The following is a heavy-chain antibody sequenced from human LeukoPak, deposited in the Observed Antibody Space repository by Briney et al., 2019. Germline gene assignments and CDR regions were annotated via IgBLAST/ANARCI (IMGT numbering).Heavy chain of an antibody. CDR1: GFTLSSYW. D-gene: IGHD1-1*01. CDR3: ARSNWNDEGGFDY. Sequence: GGSLRLSCAASGFTLSSYWMHWVRHAPGKGLVWVSRINSDGSSTSYADSVKGRFTISSDNAKNTLFLQMSSLRAEDTAVYYCARSNWNDEGGFDYWGQGTLVTVSS. CDR2: INSDGSST. V-gene: IGHV3-74*01. J-gene: IGHJ4*02.